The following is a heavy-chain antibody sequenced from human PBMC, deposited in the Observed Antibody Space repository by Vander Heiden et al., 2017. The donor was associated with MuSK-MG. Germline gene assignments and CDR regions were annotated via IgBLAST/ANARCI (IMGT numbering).Heavy chain of an antibody. Sequence: QVQLQQWGAGLLKPSDTLSLTCAVYGGSFSGYYWSWIRQPPGTGLEWIGEINHSGVTNYNPSLKSRVTISVDTSKNQFSLKLSSVTAADTAVYYCARGCSKYYDRLTGYYPRCMDVWGKGTTGTVA. J-gene: IGHJ6*03. CDR2: INHSGVT. D-gene: IGHD3-9*01. CDR1: GGSFSGYY. CDR3: ARGCSKYYDRLTGYYPRCMDV. V-gene: IGHV4-34*01.